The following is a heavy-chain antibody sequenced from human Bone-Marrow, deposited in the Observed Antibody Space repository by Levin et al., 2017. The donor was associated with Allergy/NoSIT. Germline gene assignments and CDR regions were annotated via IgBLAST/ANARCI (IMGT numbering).Heavy chain of an antibody. Sequence: PGGSLRLSCAASGFNFGDHYMAWIRQAPGKGLEWLSYISRTGNTIFYAESVKGRFTISRDNAKNPVYLQMNGLTTDDTAVYFWARGGDFGDYFQYWGQGTLVTVSS. CDR3: ARGGDFGDYFQY. D-gene: IGHD4-17*01. CDR2: ISRTGNTI. CDR1: GFNFGDHY. J-gene: IGHJ4*02. V-gene: IGHV3-11*01.